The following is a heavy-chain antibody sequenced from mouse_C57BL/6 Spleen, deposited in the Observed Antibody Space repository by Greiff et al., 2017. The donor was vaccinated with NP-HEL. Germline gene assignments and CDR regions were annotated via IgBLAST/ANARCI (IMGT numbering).Heavy chain of an antibody. Sequence: EVQGVESGGGLVQPKGSLKLSCAASGFSFNTYAMNWVRQAPGKGLEWVARIRSKSNNYATYYADSVKDRFTISRDDSESMLYLQMNNLKTEDTAMYYCVRHTVRDWYFDVWGTGTTVTVSS. CDR3: VRHTVRDWYFDV. V-gene: IGHV10-1*01. CDR1: GFSFNTYA. CDR2: IRSKSNNYAT. J-gene: IGHJ1*03. D-gene: IGHD1-1*01.